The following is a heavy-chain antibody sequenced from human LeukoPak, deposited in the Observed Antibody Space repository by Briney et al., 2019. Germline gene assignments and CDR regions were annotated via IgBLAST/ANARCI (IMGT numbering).Heavy chain of an antibody. CDR1: GGSISSYY. Sequence: SETLSLTCTVSGGSISSYYWSWIRQPPGKGLEWIGYISYSGGTNYNPSLKSRVTISVDTSKNQFSLKLTSVTAADTAVCYCARGDGYNEGYFDYWGQGTLVTVSS. V-gene: IGHV4-59*08. CDR3: ARGDGYNEGYFDY. D-gene: IGHD5-24*01. J-gene: IGHJ4*02. CDR2: ISYSGGT.